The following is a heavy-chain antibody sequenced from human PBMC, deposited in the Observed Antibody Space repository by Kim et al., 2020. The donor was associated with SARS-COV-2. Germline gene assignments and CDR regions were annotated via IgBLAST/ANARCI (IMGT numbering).Heavy chain of an antibody. CDR3: VRDLEKYGSGHPQDY. V-gene: IGHV3-7*03. J-gene: IGHJ4*02. Sequence: GGSLRLSCEASGFTFSNYWMIWVRQATGKGLEWVGNIKPDGSETHYVDSVRGRFTVSRDNANNALHLQMNSLRVDDSAIYYCVRDLEKYGSGHPQDYWGQGTLVTVSS. CDR1: GFTFSNYW. D-gene: IGHD6-25*01. CDR2: IKPDGSET.